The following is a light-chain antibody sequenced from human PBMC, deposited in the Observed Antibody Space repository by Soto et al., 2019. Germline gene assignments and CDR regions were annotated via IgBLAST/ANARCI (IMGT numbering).Light chain of an antibody. CDR1: SSNMENNA. Sequence: QSVLTQPPSVSGAPRQRVTISCTGSSSNMENNAVNWYQHVPGKAPKLLIHFDNRLPSGTPDRFSGSKSGTSASLAISGLQAEDEADYYCAVWDDSLNGLVFGGGTKVTVL. CDR2: FDN. V-gene: IGLV1-36*01. J-gene: IGLJ3*02. CDR3: AVWDDSLNGLV.